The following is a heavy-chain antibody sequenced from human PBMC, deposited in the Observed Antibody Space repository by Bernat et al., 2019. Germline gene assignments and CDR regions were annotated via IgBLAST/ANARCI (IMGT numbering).Heavy chain of an antibody. CDR3: ASSRAYCGGECSESPLDY. CDR1: GGSISSGDYY. J-gene: IGHJ4*02. CDR2: NYYSGST. D-gene: IGHD2-21*01. Sequence: QVQLQESGPGLVKPSQTLSLTCTVSGGSISSGDYYWSWIRQPPGKGLEGIGYNYYSGSTYYNPSLKRRVTISVDTSKNQFSLKLSTVTAADTAGNYCASSRAYCGGECSESPLDYWGQGTLVTVSS. V-gene: IGHV4-30-4*08.